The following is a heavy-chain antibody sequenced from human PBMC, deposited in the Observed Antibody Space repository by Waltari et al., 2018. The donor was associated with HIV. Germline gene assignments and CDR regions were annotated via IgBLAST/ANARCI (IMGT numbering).Heavy chain of an antibody. D-gene: IGHD3-22*01. J-gene: IGHJ4*02. V-gene: IGHV4-39*01. CDR1: GGSISSSSYS. CDR2: IYYSGST. CDR3: ARHSLTYYYDSSGYSVAFDY. Sequence: QLQLHESGPGLVKPSEPLSLTCPVPGGSISSSSYSWGLIRPPPGKGLEWIGSIYYSGSTYYNQSLKSRVTISVDTSKNQFSLKLSSVTAADTAVYYCARHSLTYYYDSSGYSVAFDYWGQGTLVTVSS.